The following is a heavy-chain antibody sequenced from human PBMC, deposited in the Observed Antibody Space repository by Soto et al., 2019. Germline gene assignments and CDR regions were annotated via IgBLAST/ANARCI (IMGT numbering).Heavy chain of an antibody. CDR1: GSIFTSFD. Sequence: ASLKVSCNSSGSIFTSFDINCVRHTPGQGLEWIGWMNPSGDTGHAQNFQGRVTLSRDTSINTVYMELSSLRSEDTAVYYCARDNTMIVVASRYWYFDIWGRGTLVTVSS. CDR2: MNPSGDT. V-gene: IGHV1-8*01. D-gene: IGHD3-22*01. J-gene: IGHJ2*01. CDR3: ARDNTMIVVASRYWYFDI.